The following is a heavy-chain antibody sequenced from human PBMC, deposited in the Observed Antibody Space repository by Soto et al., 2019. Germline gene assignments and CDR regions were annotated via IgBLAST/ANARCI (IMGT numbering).Heavy chain of an antibody. CDR1: GGTFSSYA. J-gene: IGHJ5*02. Sequence: SVKVSCKASGGTFSSYAISWVRQAPGQGLEWMGGIIPIFGTANYAQKFQGRVTITADESTSTAYTELSSLRSEDTAVYYCTRDPRQPDCGGECSFRFDPWGQGTLVTFSS. D-gene: IGHD2-21*01. V-gene: IGHV1-69*13. CDR2: IIPIFGTA. CDR3: TRDPRQPDCGGECSFRFDP.